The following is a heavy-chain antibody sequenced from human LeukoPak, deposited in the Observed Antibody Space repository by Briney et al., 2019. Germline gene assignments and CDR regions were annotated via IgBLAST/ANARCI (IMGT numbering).Heavy chain of an antibody. CDR1: GFTVSSNY. CDR3: ARSPLRGEQQLPHRGAFDI. V-gene: IGHV3-48*04. CDR2: ISSSSSII. J-gene: IGHJ3*02. D-gene: IGHD6-13*01. Sequence: PGGSLRLSCAASGFTVSSNYMSWVRQAPGKGLEWVSYISSSSSIIYYADSVKGRFTISRDNAKNSLYLQMNSLRAEDTAVYYCARSPLRGEQQLPHRGAFDIWGQGTMVTVSS.